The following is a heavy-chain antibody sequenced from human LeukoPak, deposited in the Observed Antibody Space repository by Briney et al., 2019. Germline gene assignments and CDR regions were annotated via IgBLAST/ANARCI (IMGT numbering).Heavy chain of an antibody. CDR1: GYTFTGYY. Sequence: ASVKVSCKASGYTFTGYYMYWVRQAPGQGLEWVGWINPNSGGTNYAQKFQGRVTMTRVTSINTAYMELSRRRSDDTAVYYCARDFLHVYYYDSTGYVRGAFDIWGQGTMVTVSS. V-gene: IGHV1-2*02. D-gene: IGHD3-22*01. CDR3: ARDFLHVYYYDSTGYVRGAFDI. CDR2: INPNSGGT. J-gene: IGHJ3*02.